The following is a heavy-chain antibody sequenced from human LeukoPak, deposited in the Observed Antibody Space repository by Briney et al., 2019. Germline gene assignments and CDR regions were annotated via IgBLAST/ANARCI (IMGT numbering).Heavy chain of an antibody. V-gene: IGHV4-34*01. J-gene: IGHJ5*02. CDR1: GGSFSGYY. D-gene: IGHD2-21*02. CDR2: INHSGST. CDR3: ARATAIFNWFDP. Sequence: PSETLSLTCAVYGGSFSGYYWSWIRQPPGKGLEWIGEINHSGSTNYNPSLKSRVTISVDTSKNQFSLKLSSVTAADTAVYYCARATAIFNWFDPWGQGTLVTVPS.